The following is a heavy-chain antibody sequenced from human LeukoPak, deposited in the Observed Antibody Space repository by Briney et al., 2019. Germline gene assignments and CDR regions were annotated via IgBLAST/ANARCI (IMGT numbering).Heavy chain of an antibody. J-gene: IGHJ3*02. Sequence: PGGSLRLSCAASGFTFSSYAMSWVRQAPGKGLEWVSAISGRGYSTFYADSVRGRFTISRDNSKNTLYLQMSSLRAEDTAVYYCAKSLITNVDAFDIWGQGTMVTVSS. V-gene: IGHV3-23*01. CDR1: GFTFSSYA. D-gene: IGHD3-22*01. CDR2: ISGRGYST. CDR3: AKSLITNVDAFDI.